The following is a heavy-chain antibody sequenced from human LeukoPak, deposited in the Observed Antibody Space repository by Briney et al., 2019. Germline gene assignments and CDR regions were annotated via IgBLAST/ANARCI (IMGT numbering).Heavy chain of an antibody. Sequence: PSETLSLTCTVSGGSISSYYWSWIRQPAGKGLEWIGRIYTSGSTDYNPSLKSRVTMSVDTSKNQFSLKLSSVTAADTAVYYCAREDGYVWGSYRSNWFDPWGQGTLVTVSS. CDR3: AREDGYVWGSYRSNWFDP. D-gene: IGHD3-16*02. V-gene: IGHV4-4*07. CDR2: IYTSGST. CDR1: GGSISSYY. J-gene: IGHJ5*02.